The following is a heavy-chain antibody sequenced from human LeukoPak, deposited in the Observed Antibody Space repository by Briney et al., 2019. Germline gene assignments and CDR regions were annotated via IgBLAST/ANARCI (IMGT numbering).Heavy chain of an antibody. Sequence: ASVKVSCKASGYTFTSYGISWVRQAPGQGLEWMGWISAYNGNTNYAQKLQGRVTMPTDTSTSTAYMELRSLRSDDTAVYYCARDHYYDILTGYYPPLYYGMDVWGKGTTVTVSS. CDR3: ARDHYYDILTGYYPPLYYGMDV. J-gene: IGHJ6*04. CDR2: ISAYNGNT. D-gene: IGHD3-9*01. V-gene: IGHV1-18*04. CDR1: GYTFTSYG.